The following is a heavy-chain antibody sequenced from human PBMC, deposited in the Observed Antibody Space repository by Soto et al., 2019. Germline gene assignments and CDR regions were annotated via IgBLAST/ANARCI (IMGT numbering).Heavy chain of an antibody. J-gene: IGHJ4*02. CDR3: ARDKGIAAAGTRPNLFDY. Sequence: GGSLRLSCAASGFTFSSYSMNWVRQAPGKGLEWVSSISSSSSYIYYADSVKGRLTISSDNAKNSLYLQMNSLRAEDTAVYYCARDKGIAAAGTRPNLFDYWGQGTLVTVSS. CDR1: GFTFSSYS. D-gene: IGHD6-13*01. V-gene: IGHV3-21*01. CDR2: ISSSSSYI.